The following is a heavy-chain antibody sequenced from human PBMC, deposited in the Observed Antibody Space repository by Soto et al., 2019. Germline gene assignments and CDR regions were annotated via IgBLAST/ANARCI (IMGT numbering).Heavy chain of an antibody. CDR1: GFTFSSYG. CDR2: ISYDGSNK. V-gene: IGHV3-30*18. CDR3: ANGLRLGELSSGAGYYGMDV. J-gene: IGHJ6*02. Sequence: QVQLVESGGGVVQPGRSLRLSCAASGFTFSSYGMHWVRQAPGKGLEWVAVISYDGSNKYYADSVKGRFTISRDNSKNTXYXPMNSLRAEDTAVYYCANGLRLGELSSGAGYYGMDVWGQGTTVTVSS. D-gene: IGHD3-16*02.